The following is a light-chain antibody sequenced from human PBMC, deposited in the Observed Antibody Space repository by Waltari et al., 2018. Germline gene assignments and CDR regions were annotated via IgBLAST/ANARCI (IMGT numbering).Light chain of an antibody. V-gene: IGLV1-51*02. CDR1: SSNIGNNF. Sequence: QSVLTQPPSVSAAPGQKVTISCSGSSSNIGNNFVAWYHQLPGTAPKLLIYDNVRVPSGIPDRFSGAKSSTSAALGITGLQTGDEADYYCGTWDDSLNAGVFGGGTKLTVL. CDR3: GTWDDSLNAGV. J-gene: IGLJ3*02. CDR2: DNV.